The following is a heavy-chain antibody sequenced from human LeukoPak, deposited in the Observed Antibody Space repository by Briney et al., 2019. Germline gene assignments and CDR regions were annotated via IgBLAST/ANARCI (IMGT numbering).Heavy chain of an antibody. CDR1: GYTFTSYY. CDR3: AREPTHTRGMDV. J-gene: IGHJ6*02. V-gene: IGHV1-46*01. Sequence: ASVKVPCKASGYTFTSYYMHWVRQAPGQGLGWMGIINPSGGSTSYAQKFQGRVTMTRDTSTSTVYMELSSLRSEDTAVYYCAREPTHTRGMDVWGQGTTVTVSS. CDR2: INPSGGST.